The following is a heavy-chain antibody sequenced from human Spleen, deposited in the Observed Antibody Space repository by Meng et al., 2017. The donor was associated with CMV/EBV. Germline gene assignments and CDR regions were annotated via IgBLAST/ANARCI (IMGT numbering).Heavy chain of an antibody. CDR3: ARALGGHYYYYGMDV. J-gene: IGHJ6*02. CDR1: GGSISSYY. V-gene: IGHV4-59*01. D-gene: IGHD2-15*01. CDR2: VYYSGST. Sequence: GSLRLSCTVSGGSISSYYWSWIRQPPGKGPEWIGNVYYSGSTNYNPSLKSRVAISVDTSRDQFSLKVISMTPADTAVYYCARALGGHYYYYGMDVWGQGTTVTVSS.